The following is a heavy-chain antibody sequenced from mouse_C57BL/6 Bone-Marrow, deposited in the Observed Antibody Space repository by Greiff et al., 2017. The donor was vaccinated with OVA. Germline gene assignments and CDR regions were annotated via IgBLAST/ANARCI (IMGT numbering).Heavy chain of an antibody. V-gene: IGHV5-12*01. CDR1: GFTFSDYY. D-gene: IGHD4-1*01. CDR3: ARPRTGTDYYAMDY. CDR2: ISNGGGST. J-gene: IGHJ4*01. Sequence: EVKLQESGGGLVQPGGSLKLSCAASGFTFSDYYMYWVRQTPEKRLEWVAYISNGGGSTYYPDTVKGRFTISRDNAKNTLYLQMSRLKSEDTAMYYCARPRTGTDYYAMDYWGQGTSVTVSS.